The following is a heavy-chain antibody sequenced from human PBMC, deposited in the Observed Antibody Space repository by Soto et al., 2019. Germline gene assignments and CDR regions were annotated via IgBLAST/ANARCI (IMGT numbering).Heavy chain of an antibody. CDR3: VYGSGSYYRNSYYYYGMDV. V-gene: IGHV1-69*13. Sequence: SVKVSCKASGGTFSSYAISWVRQAPGQGLEWMGGIIPIFGTANYAQKFQGRVTITADESTSTAYMELSSLRSEDTAVYYCVYGSGSYYRNSYYYYGMDVWGQGTTVTVSS. J-gene: IGHJ6*02. CDR2: IIPIFGTA. D-gene: IGHD3-10*01. CDR1: GGTFSSYA.